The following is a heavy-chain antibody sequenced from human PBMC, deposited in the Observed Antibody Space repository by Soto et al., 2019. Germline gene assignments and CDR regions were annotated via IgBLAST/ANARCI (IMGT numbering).Heavy chain of an antibody. CDR2: IKNKANSYTT. CDR1: GFIFSDHS. J-gene: IGHJ4*02. D-gene: IGHD1-26*01. Sequence: VQLVESGGGLVQPGGSLRLSCAASGFIFSDHSMDWVRQAPGKGLEWVGRIKNKANSYTTEYAASVKGRFTISRDDSKNSLYLQMNILKTEDTAVYYCTRISLVGATGGRYFDYWGQGTLLTVSS. CDR3: TRISLVGATGGRYFDY. V-gene: IGHV3-72*01.